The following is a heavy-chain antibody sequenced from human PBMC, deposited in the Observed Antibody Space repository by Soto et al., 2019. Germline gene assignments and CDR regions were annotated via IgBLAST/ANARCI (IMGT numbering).Heavy chain of an antibody. CDR3: ARARIVVAGTIVDY. J-gene: IGHJ4*02. CDR1: GYSISSGYY. Sequence: PSETLSLTCAVSGYSISSGYYCGWIRQPPGKGLERIGSIYHSGNTYYNPSLKSRVTISVDTSKNHFSLKLSSVTAADTAVYYCARARIVVAGTIVDYWGQGTLVTVSS. CDR2: IYHSGNT. D-gene: IGHD6-19*01. V-gene: IGHV4-38-2*01.